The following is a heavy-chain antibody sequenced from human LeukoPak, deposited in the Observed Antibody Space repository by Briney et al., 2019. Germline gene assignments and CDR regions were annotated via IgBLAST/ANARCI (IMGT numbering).Heavy chain of an antibody. D-gene: IGHD6-13*01. CDR1: GFTFDDYA. CDR2: ISWNSGSI. J-gene: IGHJ4*02. CDR3: AKDGAAAGATTNYFDY. V-gene: IGHV3-9*01. Sequence: GRSLRLSCAASGFTFDDYAMHWVRQAPGKGLEWVSGISWNSGSIGYADSVKGRFTISRDNAKNSLYLQMNSLRAEDTALYYCAKDGAAAGATTNYFDYWGQGTQVTVSS.